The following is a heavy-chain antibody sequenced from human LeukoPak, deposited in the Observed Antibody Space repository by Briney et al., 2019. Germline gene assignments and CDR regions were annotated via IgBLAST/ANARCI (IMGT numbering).Heavy chain of an antibody. J-gene: IGHJ4*02. Sequence: PGGSLRLSCEASGFTFSSYGMHWVRQAPGKGLEWGAFIRFDGSDKHYADSVKGRFTISRDNSKNTLYLQMNSLRVEDTAVYYCAKKFDSYFDYWGQGTLVTVSS. CDR3: AKKFDSYFDY. V-gene: IGHV3-30*02. CDR1: GFTFSSYG. CDR2: IRFDGSDK.